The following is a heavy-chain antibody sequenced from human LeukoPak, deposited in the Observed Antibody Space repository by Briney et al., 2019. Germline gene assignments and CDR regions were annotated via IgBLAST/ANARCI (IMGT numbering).Heavy chain of an antibody. J-gene: IGHJ4*02. CDR3: ARDRLRYYDSSGSDY. CDR1: GFTFSRYE. D-gene: IGHD3-22*01. Sequence: PGGSQRLSCEASGFTFSRYEMSWVRQAPGKGLEWLSYLRSSGSTISRADSVKGRFTISRDNSKNTLYLQMNSLRAEDTAVYYCARDRLRYYDSSGSDYWGQGTLVTVSS. V-gene: IGHV3-48*03. CDR2: LRSSGSTI.